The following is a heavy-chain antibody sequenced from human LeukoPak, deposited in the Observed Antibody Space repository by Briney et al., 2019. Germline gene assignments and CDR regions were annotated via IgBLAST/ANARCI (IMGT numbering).Heavy chain of an antibody. CDR2: IYYSGST. V-gene: IGHV4-59*08. D-gene: IGHD3-16*01. J-gene: IGHJ2*01. CDR3: ARHAYGSYWYLDL. Sequence: SETLSLTCTVSDNSISRYYWSWIRQPPGKGLEWIGYIYYSGSTNYNPPLKSRVTISVDTSKNQFSLKLSSVTAADTAVYYCARHAYGSYWYLDLWGRGTLVTVS. CDR1: DNSISRYY.